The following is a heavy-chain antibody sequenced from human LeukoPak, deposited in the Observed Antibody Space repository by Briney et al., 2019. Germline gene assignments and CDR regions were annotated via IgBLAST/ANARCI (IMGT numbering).Heavy chain of an antibody. CDR2: INPYGGST. D-gene: IGHD2-21*02. CDR1: GYTFGNFY. CDR3: ARDRLGVVTAPLDY. Sequence: ASVKVSCKTSGYTFGNFYINWVRQAPGQGPEWMGMINPYGGSTTYAQRFHDRVTMTMDKTTTTVYMELTSLRADDTAVYYCARDRLGVVTAPLDYWGQGTLVTVSS. V-gene: IGHV1-46*01. J-gene: IGHJ4*02.